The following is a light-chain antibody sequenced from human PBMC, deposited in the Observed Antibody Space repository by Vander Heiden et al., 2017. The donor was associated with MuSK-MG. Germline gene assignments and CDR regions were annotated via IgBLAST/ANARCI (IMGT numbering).Light chain of an antibody. J-gene: IGLJ2*01. V-gene: IGLV3-21*02. CDR3: QVADRSSDNFV. CDR2: YDS. CDR1: DIGSKS. Sequence: SSVLTQPPSVSVPPGQTARITCAGNDIGSKSVHWYHQKPGPAPVLLVFYDSGRRSGVPARFFGANYGNTATLTTSRVEAGEEADYYCQVADRSSDNFVFGGGTKLTVL.